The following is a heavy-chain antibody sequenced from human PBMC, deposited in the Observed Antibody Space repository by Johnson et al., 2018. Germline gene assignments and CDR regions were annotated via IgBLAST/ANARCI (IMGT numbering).Heavy chain of an antibody. D-gene: IGHD3-3*01. V-gene: IGHV3-21*01. Sequence: VQLQESGGGLVTPGGSLRLSCAASGFTFSSYSMNWVRQAPGKGLEWVSSISYSNSFVYYTDSVRGRFTISRDNAKNSLYLQMNSLRAEDTAVYYCAASRFLEWQFRAFDIWGQGTMVTVSS. CDR3: AASRFLEWQFRAFDI. CDR2: ISYSNSFV. CDR1: GFTFSSYS. J-gene: IGHJ3*02.